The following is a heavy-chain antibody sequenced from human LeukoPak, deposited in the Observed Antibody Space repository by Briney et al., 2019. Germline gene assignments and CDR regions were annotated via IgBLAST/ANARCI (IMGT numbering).Heavy chain of an antibody. V-gene: IGHV4-59*12. CDR3: ARENYYNTSGVTDY. D-gene: IGHD3-22*01. Sequence: SETLSLTCTVSGGSISNYYWSWIRQPPGKGLEWIGFIYYSGSTNYNPSLKSRVTISVDTSNNQFSLKLSSVTAADTAVYYCARENYYNTSGVTDYWGQGTLVTVSS. CDR2: IYYSGST. J-gene: IGHJ4*02. CDR1: GGSISNYY.